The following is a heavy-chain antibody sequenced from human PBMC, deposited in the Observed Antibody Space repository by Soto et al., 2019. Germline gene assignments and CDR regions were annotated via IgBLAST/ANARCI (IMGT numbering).Heavy chain of an antibody. D-gene: IGHD2-21*02. CDR2: IYYSGST. V-gene: IGHV4-61*01. CDR1: GDYVNSNSYY. CDR3: ARRAYCGGDCYSIDY. Sequence: SETMSVTCTVAGDYVNSNSYYWSWIRQPPGKGLEWIGYIYYSGSTNYNPSLKSRVTISVDTSKNQFSLELSSVTAADTAVYYCARRAYCGGDCYSIDYWGQGTLVTVSS. J-gene: IGHJ4*02.